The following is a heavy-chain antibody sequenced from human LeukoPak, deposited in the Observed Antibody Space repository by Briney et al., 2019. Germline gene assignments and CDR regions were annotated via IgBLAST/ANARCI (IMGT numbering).Heavy chain of an antibody. CDR1: GYTFTSYG. V-gene: IGHV1-8*02. Sequence: ASVKVSCKASGYTFTSYGISWVRQAPGQGLEWMGWMNPNSGNTGYAQKFQGRVTMTRNTSISTAYMELSSLRSEDTAVYYCARAGDITFGGVIVNDDLGYWGQGTLVTVSS. CDR3: ARAGDITFGGVIVNDDLGY. D-gene: IGHD3-16*02. J-gene: IGHJ4*02. CDR2: MNPNSGNT.